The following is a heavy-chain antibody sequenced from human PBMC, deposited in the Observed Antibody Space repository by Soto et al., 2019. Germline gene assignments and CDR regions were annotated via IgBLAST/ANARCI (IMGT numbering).Heavy chain of an antibody. Sequence: QVQLQESGPGLVKPSQTLSLTCTVSGGSISSGGYYWSWIRQHPGKGLEWIGYIYYSGSTYYNPSLKSRVTISVDTSKHPLSLKLSAVTAADTAVYYCARVGYDSSGYYYVRRRDAFDIWGQGTMVTVSS. V-gene: IGHV4-31*03. D-gene: IGHD3-22*01. CDR2: IYYSGST. J-gene: IGHJ3*02. CDR1: GGSISSGGYY. CDR3: ARVGYDSSGYYYVRRRDAFDI.